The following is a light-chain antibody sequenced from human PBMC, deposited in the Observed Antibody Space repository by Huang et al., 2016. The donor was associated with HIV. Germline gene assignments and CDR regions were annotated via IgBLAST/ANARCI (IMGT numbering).Light chain of an antibody. Sequence: DIQMTQSPSTLSASVGDTVTITCRASQGISNWLAWYQQKPGKAPNLLISRSSTLESGVPSRFSGRGSGTEFTLNISSLQPDDLATYYCKQYSSYPWTFGQGTKVEIK. CDR1: QGISNW. CDR2: RSS. CDR3: KQYSSYPWT. J-gene: IGKJ1*01. V-gene: IGKV1-5*03.